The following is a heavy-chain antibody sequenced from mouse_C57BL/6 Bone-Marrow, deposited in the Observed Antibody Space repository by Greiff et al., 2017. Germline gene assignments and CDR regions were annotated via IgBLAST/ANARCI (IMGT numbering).Heavy chain of an antibody. J-gene: IGHJ3*01. V-gene: IGHV1-52*01. D-gene: IGHD4-1*01. CDR1: GYTFTSYW. CDR3: ARRGTGTGFAY. CDR2: IDPSDSET. Sequence: QVQLKQPGAELVRPGSSVKLSCKASGYTFTSYWMHWVKQRPIQGLEWIGNIDPSDSETHYNQKFKDKATLTVDKSSSTAYMQLSSLTSEDSAVYYCARRGTGTGFAYWGQGTLVTVSA.